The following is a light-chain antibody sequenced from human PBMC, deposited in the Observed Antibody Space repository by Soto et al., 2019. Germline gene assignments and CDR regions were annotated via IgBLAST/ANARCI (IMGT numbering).Light chain of an antibody. V-gene: IGKV3-20*01. J-gene: IGKJ1*01. CDR3: QQYSSSRT. Sequence: EIVLTQSPGTLSLSPGERATLSCRASQSVSSNLAWYRQKPGQAPRILIYAASSRATGVPDRFSGSGSGTDFTLTITRLEPEDFAMYYCQQYSSSRTFGQGTKVDIK. CDR1: QSVSSN. CDR2: AAS.